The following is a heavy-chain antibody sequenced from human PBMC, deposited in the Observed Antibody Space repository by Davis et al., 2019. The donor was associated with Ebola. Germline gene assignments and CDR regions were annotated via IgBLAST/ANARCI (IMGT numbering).Heavy chain of an antibody. D-gene: IGHD1-26*01. Sequence: PGGSLRLSCAASGFSFSNYGMHWVRQAPGKGLEWVAVISHDGNNKYYEDSVKGRFTISRDNSKNTLYLQMISLRPEDTAVYYCARSIVGALVIWGQGTMVTVSS. CDR2: ISHDGNNK. V-gene: IGHV3-30*03. J-gene: IGHJ3*02. CDR3: ARSIVGALVI. CDR1: GFSFSNYG.